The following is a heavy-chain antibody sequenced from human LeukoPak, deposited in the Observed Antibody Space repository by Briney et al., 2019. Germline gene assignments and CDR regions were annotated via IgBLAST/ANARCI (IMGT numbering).Heavy chain of an antibody. CDR3: AREGLVVVPAAIGDAFDI. CDR2: ISSSSSYI. V-gene: IGHV3-21*01. J-gene: IGHJ3*02. CDR1: GLSFSTYN. Sequence: PGGSLRLSCAASGLSFSTYNMNWVRQAPGKGLEWVSSISSSSSYIYYADSVKGRFTISRDNAKNSLYLQMNSLRAEDTAVYYCAREGLVVVPAAIGDAFDIWGQGTMVTVSS. D-gene: IGHD2-2*01.